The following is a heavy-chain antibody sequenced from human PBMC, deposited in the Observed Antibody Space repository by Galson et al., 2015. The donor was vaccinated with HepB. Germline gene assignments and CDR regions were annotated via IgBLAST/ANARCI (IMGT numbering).Heavy chain of an antibody. CDR1: TFTFSNYD. CDR2: ISYDGSNK. J-gene: IGHJ5*02. CDR3: AKNGEDCSGGTCYSGYTWFDP. D-gene: IGHD2-15*01. Sequence: SLRLSCAVSTFTFSNYDMHWVRQAPGKGLEWVAVISYDGSNKYYADSVKGRFTFSRDNSKNTLYLQMDSLRAEDTAIYYCAKNGEDCSGGTCYSGYTWFDPWGQGTLVTVSS. V-gene: IGHV3-30*18.